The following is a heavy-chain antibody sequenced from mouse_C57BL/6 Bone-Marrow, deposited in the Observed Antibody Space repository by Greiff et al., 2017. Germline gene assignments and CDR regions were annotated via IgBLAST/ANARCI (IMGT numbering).Heavy chain of an antibody. CDR1: EYEFPSHD. J-gene: IGHJ4*01. CDR2: INSDGGST. D-gene: IGHD1-1*01. Sequence: EVKLMESGGGLVQPGESLKLSCESNEYEFPSHDMSWVRKTPEKRLELVAAINSDGGSTYYPDTMERRFIISRDNTKKTLYMQMSSLRSEDTAVYYCTRHSNYAMDYWGQGTSVTVSS. CDR3: TRHSNYAMDY. V-gene: IGHV5-2*01.